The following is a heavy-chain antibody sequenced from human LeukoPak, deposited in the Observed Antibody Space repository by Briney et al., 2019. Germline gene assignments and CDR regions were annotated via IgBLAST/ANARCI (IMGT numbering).Heavy chain of an antibody. Sequence: GGSLRLSCAASGFNFEDYTMHWVRQTPGKGLEWVSLINWDGGSTYYADSVKGRFAISRDNNKNSLYLQMTSLRTEDTTLYYCTKGSNTWPSLFDYWGQGTLVTVSS. J-gene: IGHJ4*02. CDR2: INWDGGST. V-gene: IGHV3-43*01. CDR1: GFNFEDYT. D-gene: IGHD2-2*02. CDR3: TKGSNTWPSLFDY.